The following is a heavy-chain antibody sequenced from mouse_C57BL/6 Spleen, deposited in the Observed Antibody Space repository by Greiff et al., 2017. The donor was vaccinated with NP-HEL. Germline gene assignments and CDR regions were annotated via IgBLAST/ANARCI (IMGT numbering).Heavy chain of an antibody. D-gene: IGHD2-5*01. Sequence: QVQLQQSGPELVKPGASVKISCKASGYAFSSSWMNWVKQRPGKGLEWIGRIYPGDGDTNYNGKFKGKATLTADKSSSTAYMQLSSLTSEDSAVYFCARREAYYSNYDFDYWGQGTTLTVSS. J-gene: IGHJ2*01. CDR3: ARREAYYSNYDFDY. CDR2: IYPGDGDT. V-gene: IGHV1-82*01. CDR1: GYAFSSSW.